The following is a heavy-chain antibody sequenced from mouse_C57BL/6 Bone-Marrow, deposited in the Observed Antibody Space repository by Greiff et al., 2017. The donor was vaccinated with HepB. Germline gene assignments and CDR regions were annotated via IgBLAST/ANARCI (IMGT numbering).Heavy chain of an antibody. D-gene: IGHD4-1*01. CDR3: ARAGKLGHWVAY. V-gene: IGHV5-6*01. CDR2: ISSGGSYT. Sequence: EVQRVESGGDLVKPGGSLKLSCAASGFTFSSYGMSWVRQTPDKRLEWVATISSGGSYTYYPDSVKGRFTISRDNAKNTLYLQMSSLKSEDTAMYYCARAGKLGHWVAYWGQGTLVTVSA. J-gene: IGHJ3*01. CDR1: GFTFSSYG.